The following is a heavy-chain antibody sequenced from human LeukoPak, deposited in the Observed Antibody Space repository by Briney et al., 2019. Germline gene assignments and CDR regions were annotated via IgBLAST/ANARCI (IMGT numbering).Heavy chain of an antibody. V-gene: IGHV1-8*01. D-gene: IGHD3-10*01. CDR3: ASQSGYGFEGDRWFDP. Sequence: ASVKVSCKASGYTFTSYDINWVRQATGQGLEWMGWMNPNSGNTGYAQKFQGRVTMTRNTSISTAYMELSSLRSEDTAVYYCASQSGYGFEGDRWFDPWGQGTLVTVSS. J-gene: IGHJ5*02. CDR1: GYTFTSYD. CDR2: MNPNSGNT.